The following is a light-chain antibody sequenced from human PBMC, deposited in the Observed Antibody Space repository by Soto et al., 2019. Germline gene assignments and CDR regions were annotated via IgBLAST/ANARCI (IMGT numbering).Light chain of an antibody. CDR3: QQSDTAPWT. J-gene: IGKJ1*01. CDR2: AAS. CDR1: QYISSY. V-gene: IGKV1-39*01. Sequence: DIQMTQSPSSLSASVGDRVTITCRASQYISSYLNWYQHKAGKAPKLLIHAASSLHSGVPSRFSGSESGTDFTLTISSLQPEEFATYYCQQSDTAPWTFGQGTKVEI.